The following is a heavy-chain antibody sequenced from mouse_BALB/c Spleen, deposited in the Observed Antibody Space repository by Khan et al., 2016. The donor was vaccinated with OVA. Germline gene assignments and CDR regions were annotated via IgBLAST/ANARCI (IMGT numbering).Heavy chain of an antibody. V-gene: IGHV5-9-3*01. Sequence: EVELVESGGGLVKPGGSLKLSCAASGFTFSTYAMSWVRQTPEKRLEWVATISSDGDYTYYPDNVSGRFTISRDKAKNTLYLQMSGQRSEDTAMYYCARSPYGNIAYWGQGTLVTVSA. D-gene: IGHD2-1*01. J-gene: IGHJ3*01. CDR2: ISSDGDYT. CDR1: GFTFSTYA. CDR3: ARSPYGNIAY.